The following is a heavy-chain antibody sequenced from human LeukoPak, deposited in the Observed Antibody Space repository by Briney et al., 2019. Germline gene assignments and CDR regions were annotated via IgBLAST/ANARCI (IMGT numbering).Heavy chain of an antibody. CDR3: ARVDIVVVPAAKVYDD. V-gene: IGHV3-11*01. Sequence: GGSLRLSCAASGFTFSDYYMSWIRQASGKGQAWVSYISSSGSTIYYADSVKGRFTISRDNAKNSLYLQMNSLRADDTAVYYCARVDIVVVPAAKVYDDWGQGTLVTVSS. J-gene: IGHJ4*02. D-gene: IGHD2-2*01. CDR2: ISSSGSTI. CDR1: GFTFSDYY.